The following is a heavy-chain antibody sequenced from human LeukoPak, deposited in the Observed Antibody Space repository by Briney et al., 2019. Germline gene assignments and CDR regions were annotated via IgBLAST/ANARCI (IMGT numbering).Heavy chain of an antibody. CDR3: ARWYIAARPGAFDI. CDR2: INPNSGGT. CDR1: GYTFTGYY. J-gene: IGHJ3*02. V-gene: IGHV1-2*02. Sequence: ASVKVSCKASGYTFTGYYMHWVRQAPGQGLEWMGWINPNSGGTNYAQKFQGRVTMTRDTSISTAYMELSRLRSDDTAVYYCARWYIAARPGAFDIWGQGTTVTVSS. D-gene: IGHD6-6*01.